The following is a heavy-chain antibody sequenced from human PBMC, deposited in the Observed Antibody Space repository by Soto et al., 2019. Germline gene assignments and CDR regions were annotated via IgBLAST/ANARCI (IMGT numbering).Heavy chain of an antibody. D-gene: IGHD7-27*01. CDR3: ARVPGP. Sequence: SETLSLTCTVSGGSISSGDYYWSWIRQPPGKGLEWIGCIYYSGNTYYNPSLKRRFSISVDRSKNQFSLKLSSVTAADTAVYYCARVPGPWGQGTLVTVSS. CDR1: GGSISSGDYY. V-gene: IGHV4-30-4*01. J-gene: IGHJ5*02. CDR2: IYYSGNT.